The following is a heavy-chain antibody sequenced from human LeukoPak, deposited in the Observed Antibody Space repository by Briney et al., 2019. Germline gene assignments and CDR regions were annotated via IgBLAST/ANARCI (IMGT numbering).Heavy chain of an antibody. D-gene: IGHD1-7*01. CDR3: AKCIGNYFLDY. Sequence: GGSLRLSCVASGFTFSSYAMSWVRQAPGKGLEWVSAISGSGGSTYYADSVKGRFTISRNNSKNTLYLQMNSLRADDTAMYYCAKCIGNYFLDYWGQGTLVTVSS. CDR1: GFTFSSYA. V-gene: IGHV3-23*01. CDR2: ISGSGGST. J-gene: IGHJ4*02.